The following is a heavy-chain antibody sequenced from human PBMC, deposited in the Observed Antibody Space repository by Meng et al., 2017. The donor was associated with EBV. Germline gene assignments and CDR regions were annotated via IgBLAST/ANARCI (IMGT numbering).Heavy chain of an antibody. CDR3: ARVGIAVAGTGDY. CDR2: INPNSGGT. CDR1: GSTFTAYY. V-gene: IGHV1-2*06. J-gene: IGHJ4*02. D-gene: IGHD6-19*01. Sequence: QVQLLQSGADVKKPGASVKASCKPSGSTFTAYYMHGGRQAPGQGLEWMGRINPNSGGTNYAQKFQGRVTMTRDTSISTAYMELSRLRSDDTAVYYCARVGIAVAGTGDYWGQGTLVTVSS.